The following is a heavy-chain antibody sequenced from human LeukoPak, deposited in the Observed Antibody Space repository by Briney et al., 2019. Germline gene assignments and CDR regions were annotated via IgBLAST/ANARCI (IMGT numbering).Heavy chain of an antibody. CDR3: AKGLNGVSFSFDY. V-gene: IGHV3-43*02. J-gene: IGHJ4*02. CDR2: ISGVGLTT. Sequence: GGSLRLSCAASGFTFCDFAMHWVRQTPGKGLEWVSLISGVGLTTHYVDSVRGRFTISRNNSNNSLYLQMNGLRTEDTAFYYCAKGLNGVSFSFDYWGRGTLVTVSS. CDR1: GFTFCDFA. D-gene: IGHD2-8*01.